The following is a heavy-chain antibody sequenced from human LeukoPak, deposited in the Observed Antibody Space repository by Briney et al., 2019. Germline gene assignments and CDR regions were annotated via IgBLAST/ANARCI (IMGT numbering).Heavy chain of an antibody. V-gene: IGHV4-34*01. D-gene: IGHD2-2*01. J-gene: IGHJ5*02. CDR2: INHSGST. CDR3: ARVGDIVVVPAYNWFDP. CDR1: GGSFSGYY. Sequence: PSETLSLTCAVCGGSFSGYYWSWIRQPPGKGLEWIGEINHSGSTNYNPSLTSRVTISVDTSKNQFSLKLSSVTAADTAVYYCARVGDIVVVPAYNWFDPWGQGTLVTVSS.